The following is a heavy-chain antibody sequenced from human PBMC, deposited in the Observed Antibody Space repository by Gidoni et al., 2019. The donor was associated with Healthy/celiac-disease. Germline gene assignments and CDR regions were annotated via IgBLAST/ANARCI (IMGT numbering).Heavy chain of an antibody. V-gene: IGHV3-21*01. CDR1: GFTFSSYS. Sequence: EVQLVESGGGLVTPGGSLRLSCAASGFTFSSYSMNWVRQAPGKGLEWVSSISSSSSYIYYADSVKGRFTISRDNAKNSLYLQMNSLRAEDTAVYYCARDNWGLGAVWFDPWGQGTLVTVSS. CDR2: ISSSSSYI. CDR3: ARDNWGLGAVWFDP. J-gene: IGHJ5*02. D-gene: IGHD7-27*01.